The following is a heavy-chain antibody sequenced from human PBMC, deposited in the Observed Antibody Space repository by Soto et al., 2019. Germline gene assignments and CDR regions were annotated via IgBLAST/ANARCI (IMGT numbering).Heavy chain of an antibody. V-gene: IGHV3-48*02. CDR2: IGNTLDTI. D-gene: IGHD2-15*01. CDR1: GFAFSGHT. Sequence: EVQLVESGGVLVQPGGSLRLSCAASGFAFSGHTMNWVRQAQGKGLEWVAYIGNTLDTIYYADSVKGRFIISRDDAMKSVFLYMSSLRDDDTAVYFCARGDCSGGSCYGIDVWGRGTPVTVSS. J-gene: IGHJ6*02. CDR3: ARGDCSGGSCYGIDV.